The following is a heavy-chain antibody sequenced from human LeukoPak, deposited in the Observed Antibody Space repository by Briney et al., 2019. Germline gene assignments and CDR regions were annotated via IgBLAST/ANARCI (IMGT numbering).Heavy chain of an antibody. CDR1: GGSINSYY. Sequence: SETLSLTCTVSGGSINSYYWSWIRQPPGKGLEWIGYIFYSGSTNYNPSLKSRVTISVGTSKNQVSLKLRSVTAADTAVYYCARTNPSFDYWGQGTLVTVSS. V-gene: IGHV4-59*08. J-gene: IGHJ4*02. CDR2: IFYSGST. CDR3: ARTNPSFDY.